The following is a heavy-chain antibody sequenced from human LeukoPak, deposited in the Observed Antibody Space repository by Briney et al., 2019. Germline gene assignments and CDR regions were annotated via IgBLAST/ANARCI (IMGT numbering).Heavy chain of an antibody. V-gene: IGHV4-34*01. Sequence: SETLSLTCAVYGGSFSGYYWSWIRQPPGKGQEWIGEINHSGSTNYNPSLKSRVTISVDTSKNQFSLKLSSVTAADTAVYYCAREAYCGGDCYSGSSYWGQGTLVTVSS. CDR2: INHSGST. J-gene: IGHJ4*02. CDR3: AREAYCGGDCYSGSSY. D-gene: IGHD2-21*02. CDR1: GGSFSGYY.